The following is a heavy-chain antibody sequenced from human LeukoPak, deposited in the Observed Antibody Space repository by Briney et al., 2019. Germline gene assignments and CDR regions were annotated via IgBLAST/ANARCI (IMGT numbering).Heavy chain of an antibody. CDR3: LRDRGYRTYDC. V-gene: IGHV3-7*01. J-gene: IGHJ4*02. D-gene: IGHD6-13*01. CDR2: IKQEGSEK. Sequence: GGSLRLSCAASAFPFRYSWMQWVPQAPGRVVEWVASIKQEGSEKYYVGSVKGRFTISRDNAKNSLYLQMNPLRAEDTGVYCCLRDRGYRTYDCWGQGTLVTVSS. CDR1: AFPFRYSW.